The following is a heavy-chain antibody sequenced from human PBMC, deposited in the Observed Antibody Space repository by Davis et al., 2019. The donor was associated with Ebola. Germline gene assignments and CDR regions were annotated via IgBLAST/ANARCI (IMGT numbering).Heavy chain of an antibody. CDR1: GYTFTSYA. D-gene: IGHD3-3*01. J-gene: IGHJ5*02. CDR3: ARVGYDFWSGYSSDNWFDP. Sequence: ASVKVSCKASGYTFTSYAMHWVRQAPGQRLEWMGWINAGNGNTKYSQKFQGRVTITRDTSASTAYMELSSLRSEDTAVYYCARVGYDFWSGYSSDNWFDPWGQGTLVTVSS. V-gene: IGHV1-3*01. CDR2: INAGNGNT.